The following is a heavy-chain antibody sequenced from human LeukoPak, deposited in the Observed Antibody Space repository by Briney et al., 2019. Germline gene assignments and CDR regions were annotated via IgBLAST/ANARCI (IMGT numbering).Heavy chain of an antibody. Sequence: RPSETLSLTCTVSGGSISSSSYYWGWIRQPPGKGLEWIGSIYYSGSTYYNPSLKSRVTISVDTSKNQFSLKLSSVTAADTAVYYCARLGYYYGSGSRRPSYYYYYMDVWGKGTTVTISS. J-gene: IGHJ6*03. CDR2: IYYSGST. D-gene: IGHD3-10*01. CDR1: GGSISSSSYY. CDR3: ARLGYYYGSGSRRPSYYYYYMDV. V-gene: IGHV4-39*07.